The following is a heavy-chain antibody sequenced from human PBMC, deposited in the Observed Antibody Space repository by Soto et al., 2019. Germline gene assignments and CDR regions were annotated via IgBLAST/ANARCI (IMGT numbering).Heavy chain of an antibody. D-gene: IGHD2-15*01. V-gene: IGHV4-39*01. CDR3: ATRQGGSYNWFDP. CDR2: LYYSGNT. J-gene: IGHJ5*02. CDR1: GGSISRSSYS. Sequence: NPSETLSLTCTVSGGSISRSSYSWAWIRQPPGKGLEWIGTLYYSGNTYYNPSLKSRVTISVDTSKNQFSLKLSSVTAADTAVYYCATRQGGSYNWFDPWGQGTLVTAPQ.